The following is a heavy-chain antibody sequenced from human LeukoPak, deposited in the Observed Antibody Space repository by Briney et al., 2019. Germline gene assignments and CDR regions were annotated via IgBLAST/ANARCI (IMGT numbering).Heavy chain of an antibody. V-gene: IGHV1-69*04. J-gene: IGHJ3*02. Sequence: GASVKVSCKASGGTFSSYAISWVRQAPGQGLEWMGRIIPILGIANYAQKFQGRVTITADKSTSTAYMELSSLRSEDTAVYYCARSYSSSPQFAFDIWGQGTMVTVSS. CDR1: GGTFSSYA. D-gene: IGHD6-13*01. CDR2: IIPILGIA. CDR3: ARSYSSSPQFAFDI.